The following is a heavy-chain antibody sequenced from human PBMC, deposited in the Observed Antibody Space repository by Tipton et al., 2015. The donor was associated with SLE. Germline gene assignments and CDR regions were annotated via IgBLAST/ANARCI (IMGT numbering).Heavy chain of an antibody. D-gene: IGHD3-10*01. CDR3: ARAFGVGCMDV. Sequence: TLSLTCAVSGYSISSGYYWGWIRQPPGKGLEWIGSIYHSGSTYYNPSLKSRVTISVDTSKNQFSLKLSSVTAADTAVYYCARAFGVGCMDVWGQGTTVTVSS. CDR2: IYHSGST. CDR1: GYSISSGYY. J-gene: IGHJ6*02. V-gene: IGHV4-38-2*01.